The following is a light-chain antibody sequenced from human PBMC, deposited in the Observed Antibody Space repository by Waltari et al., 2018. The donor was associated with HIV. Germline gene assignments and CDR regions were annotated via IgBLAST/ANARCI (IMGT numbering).Light chain of an antibody. J-gene: IGKJ2*01. V-gene: IGKV2-30*01. Sequence: DVVMTQSPLSLPVTLGQPASISCRSSQSLVYSDGNTYLNWLQQRPGQSPRRLIYRVSNRDSGVPDRFSGSGSGTEFTLKISRVEAEDVGIDYCMQGRYWPYTFGQGTKLEIK. CDR3: MQGRYWPYT. CDR1: QSLVYSDGNTY. CDR2: RVS.